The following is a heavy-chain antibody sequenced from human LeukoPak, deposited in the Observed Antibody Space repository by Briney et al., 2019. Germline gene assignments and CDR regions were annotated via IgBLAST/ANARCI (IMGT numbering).Heavy chain of an antibody. Sequence: ASVKVSCKASGYTFTSYDINWVRQATGQGLEWMGWMNPNSGNTGYAQKFQGRVTMTRNISISTAYMELSSLRSEDTAVYYCATQAYGDYVWFGPWGQGTLVTVSS. CDR1: GYTFTSYD. CDR3: ATQAYGDYVWFGP. J-gene: IGHJ5*02. CDR2: MNPNSGNT. V-gene: IGHV1-8*01. D-gene: IGHD4-17*01.